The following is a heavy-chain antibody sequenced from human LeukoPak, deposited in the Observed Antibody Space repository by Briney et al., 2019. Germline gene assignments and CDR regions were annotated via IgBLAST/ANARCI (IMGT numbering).Heavy chain of an antibody. J-gene: IGHJ4*02. D-gene: IGHD6-19*01. CDR2: IKEDGSQK. Sequence: GGSLRLSCAASGFTFSSYWMSWVRQAPGKGLDWVASIKEDGSQKYYVDSVKGRFTISRDNARNSLSLQMNSLRAEDTAVYYCARQMSPGSGWFRFYFDYWGQGTLVTVSS. CDR1: GFTFSSYW. V-gene: IGHV3-7*03. CDR3: ARQMSPGSGWFRFYFDY.